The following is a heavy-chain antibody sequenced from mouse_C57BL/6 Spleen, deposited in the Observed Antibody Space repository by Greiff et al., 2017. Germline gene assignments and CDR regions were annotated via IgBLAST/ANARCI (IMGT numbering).Heavy chain of an antibody. V-gene: IGHV1-4*01. CDR2: INPSSGYT. J-gene: IGHJ1*03. CDR1: GYTFTSYT. Sequence: QVQLKQSGAELARPGASVKMSCKASGYTFTSYTMHWVKQRPGQGLEWIGYINPSSGYTKYNQKFKDKATLTADKSSSTAYMQLSSLTSEDSAVYYCARGGITTVVGDWYFDVWGTGTTVTVSS. CDR3: ARGGITTVVGDWYFDV. D-gene: IGHD1-1*01.